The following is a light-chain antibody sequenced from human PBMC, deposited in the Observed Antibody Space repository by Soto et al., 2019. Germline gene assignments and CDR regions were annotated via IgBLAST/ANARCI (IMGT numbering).Light chain of an antibody. Sequence: QSALTQPASVSGSPGQSITISCTGTSSDVGGYTYVSWYQQHPGKAPKLMIFEVSNRPSGVSNRFSGSKSGNTASLTISGLQAEDEADYYCSSSTSSTTLDVFGTGTKLTVL. CDR2: EVS. CDR3: SSSTSSTTLDV. V-gene: IGLV2-14*01. CDR1: SSDVGGYTY. J-gene: IGLJ1*01.